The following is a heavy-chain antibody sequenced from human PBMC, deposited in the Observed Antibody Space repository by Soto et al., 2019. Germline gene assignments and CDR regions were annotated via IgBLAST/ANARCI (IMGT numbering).Heavy chain of an antibody. D-gene: IGHD2-15*01. Sequence: QVQVVQSGAEVRKPGASVKLSCKVLAYTLTEFPIHWVRQAPGKGLEWMGVSDPEEGDTIFAQKFQGRFTMTEDKSTDTVYMELSSLRSEDTAVYYCAIGGRAAEFDYWGQGTLVTVSS. J-gene: IGHJ4*02. CDR2: SDPEEGDT. CDR1: AYTLTEFP. V-gene: IGHV1-24*01. CDR3: AIGGRAAEFDY.